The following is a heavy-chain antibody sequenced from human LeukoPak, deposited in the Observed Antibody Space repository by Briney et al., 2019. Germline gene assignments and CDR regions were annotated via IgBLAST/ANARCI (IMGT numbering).Heavy chain of an antibody. CDR1: GYTFTSYG. V-gene: IGHV1-18*04. J-gene: IGHJ6*04. Sequence: ASVKVSCKASGYTFTSYGISWVRQAPGRGLEWMGWISAYNGNTNYAQKLQGRVTMTTDTSTSTAYMELRSLRSDDTAVYYCARDLIVVVPAASIYYYGMDVWGKGTTVTVSS. CDR2: ISAYNGNT. CDR3: ARDLIVVVPAASIYYYGMDV. D-gene: IGHD2-2*01.